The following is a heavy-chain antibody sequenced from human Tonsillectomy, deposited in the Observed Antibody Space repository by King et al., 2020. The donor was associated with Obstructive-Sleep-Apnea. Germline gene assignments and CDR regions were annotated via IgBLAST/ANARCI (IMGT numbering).Heavy chain of an antibody. J-gene: IGHJ3*01. CDR3: ARDGGTVTDAFDL. V-gene: IGHV1-2*02. CDR2: SNPNSGGT. D-gene: IGHD3-16*01. Sequence: VQLVESGAEVKKPGASVRVSCKASGYTFTGYYMHWVRQAPAQGLEWMGWSNPNSGGTNYEQKFQGRVTMTRDTSISTAYMELSRLRSDDTAVYYCARDGGTVTDAFDLWGQGTMVTVSS. CDR1: GYTFTGYY.